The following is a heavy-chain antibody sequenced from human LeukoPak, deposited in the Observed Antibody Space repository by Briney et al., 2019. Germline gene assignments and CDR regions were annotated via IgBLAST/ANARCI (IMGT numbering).Heavy chain of an antibody. D-gene: IGHD2-15*01. V-gene: IGHV4-34*01. J-gene: IGHJ4*02. CDR3: ARERRIGAVDY. CDR2: INHSGST. Sequence: PSETLSLTCAVYGGSFSGYYWSWIRQPPGKGLEWIGEINHSGSTNYNPSLKSRVTISVDTSKNQFSLKLSSVTAADTAVYYCARERRIGAVDYWGQGTLVTVSS. CDR1: GGSFSGYY.